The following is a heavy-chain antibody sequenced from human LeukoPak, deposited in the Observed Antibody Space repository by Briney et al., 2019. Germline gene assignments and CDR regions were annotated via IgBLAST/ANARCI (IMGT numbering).Heavy chain of an antibody. D-gene: IGHD6-13*01. CDR1: GGSISGSSYY. Sequence: SETLSLTCTVSGGSISGSSYYWGWIRQPPGKGLEWIGSIYYSGSTYYNPSLKSRVTISVDTPKNQFSLKLSSVTAADTAVYYCARGLAEAGSSYYYGMDVWGKGTTVTVSS. CDR2: IYYSGST. J-gene: IGHJ6*04. CDR3: ARGLAEAGSSYYYGMDV. V-gene: IGHV4-39*01.